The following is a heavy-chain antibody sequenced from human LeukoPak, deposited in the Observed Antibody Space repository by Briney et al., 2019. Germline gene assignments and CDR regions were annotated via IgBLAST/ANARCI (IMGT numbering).Heavy chain of an antibody. D-gene: IGHD3-22*01. CDR2: ISYDGSNK. J-gene: IGHJ4*02. Sequence: GGSLRLSCAASGFTFSSYGMHWVRQAPGKGLEWVAVISYDGSNKYYADSVKGRFTISRDNSKNTLYLQMNSLRAEDTAVYYCAKSGNYGYDSSGYYFPYYFDYWGQGTLVTVSS. CDR1: GFTFSSYG. V-gene: IGHV3-30*18. CDR3: AKSGNYGYDSSGYYFPYYFDY.